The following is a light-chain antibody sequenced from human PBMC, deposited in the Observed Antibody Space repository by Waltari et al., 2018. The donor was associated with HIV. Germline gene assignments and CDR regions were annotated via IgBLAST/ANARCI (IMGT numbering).Light chain of an antibody. Sequence: DIQMTQSPSSLSASVGDRVTITCQASQDIRKFLNWYQQKPGKAPKLLIYDASILDAGVSSRFSGSGSGTDFTFTIGRLQADDIATYYCQQFGSLPVTFGGGTKVEI. CDR3: QQFGSLPVT. J-gene: IGKJ4*01. CDR1: QDIRKF. CDR2: DAS. V-gene: IGKV1-33*01.